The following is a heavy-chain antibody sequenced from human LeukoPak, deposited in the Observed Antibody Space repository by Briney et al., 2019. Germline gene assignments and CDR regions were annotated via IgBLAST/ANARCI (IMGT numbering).Heavy chain of an antibody. Sequence: ASVKVSCKASGYTFTSHAINWVRQATGQGLEWMGWMNPNSGNTGYAQKFQDRVTMTRNTSISTVYMELSSLRSEDTAVYYCARGVRYYGSGSYYMVYWGQGTLVTVSS. D-gene: IGHD3-10*01. J-gene: IGHJ4*02. CDR1: GYTFTSHA. V-gene: IGHV1-8*01. CDR2: MNPNSGNT. CDR3: ARGVRYYGSGSYYMVY.